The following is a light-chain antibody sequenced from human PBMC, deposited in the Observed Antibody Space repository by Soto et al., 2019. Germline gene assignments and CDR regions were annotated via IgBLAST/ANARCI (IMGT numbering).Light chain of an antibody. Sequence: EIVLTQSPGTLSVSPGERATLSCRASQTISSNYLAWYQQKPGQAPSLRIYGTSSRATGIPGRFSGSGSGTAFTLTISRLEPEDSAIYYCQQYVSWTFGQGTKVEIK. V-gene: IGKV3-20*01. CDR2: GTS. CDR3: QQYVSWT. J-gene: IGKJ1*01. CDR1: QTISSNY.